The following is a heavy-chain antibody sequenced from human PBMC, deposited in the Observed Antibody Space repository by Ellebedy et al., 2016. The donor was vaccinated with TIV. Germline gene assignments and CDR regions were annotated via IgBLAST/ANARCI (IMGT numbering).Heavy chain of an antibody. D-gene: IGHD2-2*02. J-gene: IGHJ4*02. CDR3: ARSPYTGYSDLGFDY. CDR1: GFTFRNYW. Sequence: PGGSLRLSCAASGFTFRNYWMSWVRQAPGKGLEWVANIKQDGSETYYVDSVKGRFTISRDNAKNSLYLQMNSLRADDTAVYYCARSPYTGYSDLGFDYWGQGSLVTVSS. CDR2: IKQDGSET. V-gene: IGHV3-7*01.